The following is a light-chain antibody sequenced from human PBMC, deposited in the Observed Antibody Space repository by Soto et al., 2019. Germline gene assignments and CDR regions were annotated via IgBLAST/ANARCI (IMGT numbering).Light chain of an antibody. V-gene: IGLV4-69*01. J-gene: IGLJ1*01. CDR3: QTWGTGIRV. Sequence: QSVLTQSPSASASLGASVKLTCTLSSGHINYAIAWHQQQPEKGPRYLMKLNSDGSHRKGDGIPDRFSGSSSGAERYLTISSLQSEDEADYYCQTWGTGIRVFGTGTSSPS. CDR1: SGHINYA. CDR2: LNSDGSH.